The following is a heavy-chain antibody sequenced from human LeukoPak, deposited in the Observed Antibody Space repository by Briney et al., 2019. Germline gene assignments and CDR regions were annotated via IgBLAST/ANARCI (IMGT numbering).Heavy chain of an antibody. Sequence: GGSLRLSCAASGFTFSSYWMSWVRQTPGKGLEWVAIILQDGSEKHYVASVKGRFTISRDNAKNSLYLQMNSLRAEDTAVYYCARDRQQLVLWAWGQGTLVTVSS. D-gene: IGHD6-13*01. CDR1: GFTFSSYW. V-gene: IGHV3-7*01. CDR3: ARDRQQLVLWA. CDR2: ILQDGSEK. J-gene: IGHJ5*02.